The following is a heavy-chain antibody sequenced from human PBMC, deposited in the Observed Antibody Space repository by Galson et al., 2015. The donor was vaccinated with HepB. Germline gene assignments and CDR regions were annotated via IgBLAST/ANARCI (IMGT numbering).Heavy chain of an antibody. CDR2: ISGSGGST. J-gene: IGHJ3*01. Sequence: SLRLSCAASGFSFSSYAMSWVRQAPGKGLEWVSAISGSGGSTDYAGSVKGRFTISRDKSKQTLYLQMNSLRADDTAVYYCARDRTSGWFVDAFDVWGQGTFVTVSS. CDR3: ARDRTSGWFVDAFDV. CDR1: GFSFSSYA. D-gene: IGHD6-19*01. V-gene: IGHV3-23*01.